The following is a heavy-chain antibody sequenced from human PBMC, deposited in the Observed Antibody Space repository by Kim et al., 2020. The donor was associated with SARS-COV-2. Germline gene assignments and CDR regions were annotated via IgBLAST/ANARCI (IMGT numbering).Heavy chain of an antibody. CDR3: AVSSRDEAAAAFDY. Sequence: ASVKVSCKASGYTFTSYAMHWVRQAPGQRLEWMGWINAGNGNTKYSQKFQGRVTITRDTSASTAYMELSSLRSEDTAVYYCAVSSRDEAAAAFDYWGQGTLVTVSS. J-gene: IGHJ4*02. D-gene: IGHD6-13*01. CDR2: INAGNGNT. V-gene: IGHV1-3*01. CDR1: GYTFTSYA.